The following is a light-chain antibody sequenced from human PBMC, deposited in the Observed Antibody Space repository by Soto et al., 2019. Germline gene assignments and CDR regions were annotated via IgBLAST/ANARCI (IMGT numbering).Light chain of an antibody. J-gene: IGKJ5*01. CDR1: QSLVHRDGDTH. CDR3: MQGTQWPPT. Sequence: DVVMTQSPLSLAVTLGQSASISCRSSQSLVHRDGDTHLNWFQQSPGQSPRRLIYKVSNRESGVPDRFSGSGSGSDLPLEISRVEAEDVGVYYCMQGTQWPPTFGQGTRLEIK. V-gene: IGKV2-30*02. CDR2: KVS.